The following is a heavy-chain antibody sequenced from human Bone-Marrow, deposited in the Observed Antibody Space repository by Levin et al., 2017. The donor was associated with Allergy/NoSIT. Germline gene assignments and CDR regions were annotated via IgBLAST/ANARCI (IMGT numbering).Heavy chain of an antibody. J-gene: IGHJ3*02. Sequence: GESLKISCAAYGFTFPAFWMSWVRQAPGKGLEWVANIKQDGSERVYVESVNGRFTISRDNAKNSLYLQMNSLRVEDTAVYYCAREKTGPRGGFDIWGQGTMVTVSS. CDR3: AREKTGPRGGFDI. CDR2: IKQDGSER. V-gene: IGHV3-7*01. D-gene: IGHD1-1*01. CDR1: GFTFPAFW.